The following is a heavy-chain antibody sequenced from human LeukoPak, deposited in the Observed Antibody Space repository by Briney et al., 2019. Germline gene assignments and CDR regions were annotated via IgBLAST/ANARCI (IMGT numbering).Heavy chain of an antibody. V-gene: IGHV3-33*06. Sequence: GGSLRLSCAASGFTFSDHGMHWVRQAPGTGLEGGAIIWYNGSKKYNADSVKVRYTISRDNSKNPLYLQMSSLRAEDTAVYYCAKIASVVTFYWYFDLWGRGTLVTVSS. CDR3: AKIASVVTFYWYFDL. CDR1: GFTFSDHG. J-gene: IGHJ2*01. CDR2: IWYNGSKK. D-gene: IGHD4-23*01.